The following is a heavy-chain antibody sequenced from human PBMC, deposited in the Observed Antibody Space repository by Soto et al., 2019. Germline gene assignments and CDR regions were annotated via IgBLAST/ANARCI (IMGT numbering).Heavy chain of an antibody. CDR2: ISSSSTYI. J-gene: IGHJ3*02. Sequence: EVQLVESGGGLVKPGGSLRLSCATSAFTFSSYTMNWVRQAPGKGLEWVSSISSSSTYIYYADSVKGRFTISRDNAKNSLYLQMNSLRAEDRAVYYCARRRGDTFDIWGQGTMVTVSS. CDR1: AFTFSSYT. CDR3: ARRRGDTFDI. D-gene: IGHD3-10*01. V-gene: IGHV3-21*01.